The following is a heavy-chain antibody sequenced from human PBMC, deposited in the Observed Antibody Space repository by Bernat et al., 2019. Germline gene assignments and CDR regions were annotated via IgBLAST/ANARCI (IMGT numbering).Heavy chain of an antibody. D-gene: IGHD1-26*01. CDR2: INPSGGST. Sequence: QVQLVQSGAEVKKPGASVKVSCKASGYTFTSYYMHWVRQAPGQGLEWMGIINPSGGSTSYAQKFQGRVTMTRDTSTSTVYMELSSLRSEDTAVYYCARGGGWELEGRSDAFDIWGQGTMVTVSS. V-gene: IGHV1-46*01. CDR1: GYTFTSYY. J-gene: IGHJ3*02. CDR3: ARGGGWELEGRSDAFDI.